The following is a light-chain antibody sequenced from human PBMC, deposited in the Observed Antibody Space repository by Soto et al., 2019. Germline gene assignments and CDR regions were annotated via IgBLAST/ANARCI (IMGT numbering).Light chain of an antibody. V-gene: IGKV3-11*01. Sequence: GVSQSPSTLSLSTGDRAALSCKASQSVHNFLAWYQQKPGQAPRLLIYGASNRAAGIPARFSGSGSGTDFTLTINSLEPEDFAVYYCQQRSNWPPITFAQGTRLAI. CDR2: GAS. CDR3: QQRSNWPPIT. CDR1: QSVHNF. J-gene: IGKJ5*01.